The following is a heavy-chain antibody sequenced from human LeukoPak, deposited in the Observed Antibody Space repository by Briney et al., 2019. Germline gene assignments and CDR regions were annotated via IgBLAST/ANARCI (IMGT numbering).Heavy chain of an antibody. D-gene: IGHD2-15*01. Sequence: GGSLRLSCAASGFTFSSYGMHWVRQAPGKGLEWVAVISYDGSNKYYADSVKGRFTISRDNSKNTLYLQMNSPRAEDTAVYYCAKDPSCSGGSCRYYYYYGMDVWGQGTTVTVSS. J-gene: IGHJ6*02. CDR2: ISYDGSNK. CDR3: AKDPSCSGGSCRYYYYYGMDV. V-gene: IGHV3-30*18. CDR1: GFTFSSYG.